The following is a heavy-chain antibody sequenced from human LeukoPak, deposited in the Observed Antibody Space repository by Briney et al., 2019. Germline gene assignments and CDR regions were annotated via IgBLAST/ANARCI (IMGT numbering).Heavy chain of an antibody. CDR2: ISYDGSNK. V-gene: IGHV3-30*04. Sequence: GGSLRLSCAASGFTFSSYAMHWVRQAPGKGLEWVAVISYDGSNKYYADSVKGRFTISRDNSKNTLYVQMNSLRAEDTAVYYCAKGGYYDSSGYSHMDVWGKGTTVTVSS. J-gene: IGHJ6*03. D-gene: IGHD3-22*01. CDR1: GFTFSSYA. CDR3: AKGGYYDSSGYSHMDV.